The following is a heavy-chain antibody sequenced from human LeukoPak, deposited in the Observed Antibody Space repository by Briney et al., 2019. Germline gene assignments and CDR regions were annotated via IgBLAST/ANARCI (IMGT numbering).Heavy chain of an antibody. CDR2: IDHSGRT. Sequence: GSLRLSCAASGFTFRDYTMNWVRQSPGKGLQWIGEIDHSGRTNYNPSLKSRVSMSVDMSTNQFSLKLSSVTAADTAVYYCARGHRIAGDLDIWGQGTMVTVSS. V-gene: IGHV4-34*01. D-gene: IGHD6-13*01. J-gene: IGHJ3*02. CDR3: ARGHRIAGDLDI. CDR1: GFTFRDYT.